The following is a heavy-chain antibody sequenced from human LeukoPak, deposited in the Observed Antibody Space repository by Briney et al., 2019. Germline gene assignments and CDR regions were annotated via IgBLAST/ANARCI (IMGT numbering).Heavy chain of an antibody. V-gene: IGHV3-23*01. J-gene: IGHJ4*02. Sequence: PGGSLRLSCAASGFTFSSYAMSWVRLAPGKGLEWVSGVSGSGGNTNYADSVKGRFTISRDNSKNTLYLQLNSLRVEDTAVYYCAKRLDYFDYWGQGTPVTVSS. CDR2: VSGSGGNT. CDR3: AKRLDYFDY. CDR1: GFTFSSYA.